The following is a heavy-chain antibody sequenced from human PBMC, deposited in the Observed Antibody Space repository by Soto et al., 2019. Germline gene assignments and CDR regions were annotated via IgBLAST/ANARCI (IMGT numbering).Heavy chain of an antibody. Sequence: PSETLSLTCTVSGGSVSSGDYYWSWIRQPPGKGLDWIVYIYYSGSTNYNPSLKSRVTISVDTSKNQFSLKLSSVTAADTAVYYCARGPFRRVMYYYDSSGYYYFDYWGQGTLVTVSS. V-gene: IGHV4-61*08. CDR1: GGSVSSGDYY. D-gene: IGHD3-22*01. J-gene: IGHJ4*02. CDR2: IYYSGST. CDR3: ARGPFRRVMYYYDSSGYYYFDY.